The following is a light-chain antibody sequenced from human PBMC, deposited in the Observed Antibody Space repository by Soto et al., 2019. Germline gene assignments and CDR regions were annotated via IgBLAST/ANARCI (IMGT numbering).Light chain of an antibody. V-gene: IGLV1-44*01. CDR3: ATVDARLNSPL. Sequence: QSVLPQPPSACGTPGPRMTISCSGSSFSIGRETVHWYQQFPGTAPKLLIYSSDQRPSGVPDRFSGSKTGTSASLAISGLQFEHEADYYCATVDARLNSPLFGGGSQLPLL. CDR2: SSD. J-gene: IGLJ3*02. CDR1: SFSIGRET.